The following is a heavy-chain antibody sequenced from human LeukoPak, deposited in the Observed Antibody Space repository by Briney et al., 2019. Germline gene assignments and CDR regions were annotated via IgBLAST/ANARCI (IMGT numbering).Heavy chain of an antibody. V-gene: IGHV4-59*01. J-gene: IGHJ6*03. CDR3: ARAVGKSDYGYRRLYYYYMDV. CDR2: IYYSGST. D-gene: IGHD4/OR15-4a*01. Sequence: SETLSLTCSVSGGSISSYYWNWIRQPPGRGLEWIGYIYYSGSTNYNPSLKNRVTISVDTSKNQFSLKLNSVTAADTAVYYCARAVGKSDYGYRRLYYYYMDVWGQGTTVTVSS. CDR1: GGSISSYY.